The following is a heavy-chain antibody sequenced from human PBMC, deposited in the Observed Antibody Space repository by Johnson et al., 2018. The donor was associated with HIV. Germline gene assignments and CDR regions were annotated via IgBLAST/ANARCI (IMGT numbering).Heavy chain of an antibody. CDR2: ISYDGSNK. CDR1: GFIFSSYS. CDR3: ARDRGSSSGASYIFDI. V-gene: IGHV3-30-3*01. D-gene: IGHD6-6*01. Sequence: QVQLVESGGGVVQPGRSLGLSCAASGFIFSSYSMHWVRQAPGKGLEWVAVISYDGSNKHYADSVKGRFTLSRDNSKNTLYLQMNSLGAEDTAVYYCARDRGSSSGASYIFDIWGQGTMVTVSS. J-gene: IGHJ3*02.